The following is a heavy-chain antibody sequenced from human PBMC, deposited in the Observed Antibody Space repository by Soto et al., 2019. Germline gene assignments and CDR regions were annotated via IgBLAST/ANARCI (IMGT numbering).Heavy chain of an antibody. CDR3: ARGLAAAGTLDY. D-gene: IGHD6-13*01. CDR1: GFTFSSYS. Sequence: EVQLVESGGGLVKPGGSLRLSCAASGFTFSSYSMNWVRQAPGKGLEWVSSISSSSSYIYYADSVKGRFTISRDNAKNSLSLQMNSLRAEDTAVYYCARGLAAAGTLDYWGQGTLVTVSS. CDR2: ISSSSSYI. V-gene: IGHV3-21*01. J-gene: IGHJ4*02.